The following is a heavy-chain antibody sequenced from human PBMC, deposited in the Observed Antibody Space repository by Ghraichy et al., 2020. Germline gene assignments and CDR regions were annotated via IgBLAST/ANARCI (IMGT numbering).Heavy chain of an antibody. CDR3: AREGGLNLRLAEYFHV. J-gene: IGHJ1*01. CDR2: IFTRGNT. Sequence: SETLSLTCSVSGGSLSTGAYYWSWIRQPAGKRLEWIGRIFTRGNTNYNPSLKSRVTISIDTSKNQFSLELTSVTAADTAIYYCAREGGLNLRLAEYFHVWGQGTPVTVSS. CDR1: GGSLSTGAYY. V-gene: IGHV4-61*02. D-gene: IGHD3-16*01.